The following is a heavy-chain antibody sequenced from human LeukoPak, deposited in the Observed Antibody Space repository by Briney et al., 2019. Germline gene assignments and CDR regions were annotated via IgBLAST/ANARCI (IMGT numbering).Heavy chain of an antibody. CDR2: INNAYSA. V-gene: IGHV3-23*01. D-gene: IGHD3-22*01. J-gene: IGHJ4*02. CDR3: AKPIDSNRYYSFVN. CDR1: GFMFSHYA. Sequence: GGSLRLSCAASGFMFSHYAMTWVRQAPGKGLEWVSTINNAYSAYYSDSVEGRFTISRDNSRNTLYLQMRSLRAEDTAVYYCAKPIDSNRYYSFVNWGQGTQVTVSS.